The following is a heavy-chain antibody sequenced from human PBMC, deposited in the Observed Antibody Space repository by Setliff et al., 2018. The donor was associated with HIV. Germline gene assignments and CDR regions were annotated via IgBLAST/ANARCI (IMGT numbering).Heavy chain of an antibody. CDR3: ARDLGSEQWLPDAVDI. CDR2: INWNGGST. V-gene: IGHV3-20*04. CDR1: GFTLTTYS. D-gene: IGHD6-19*01. J-gene: IGHJ3*02. Sequence: GESLKISCAASGFTLTTYSMNWVRQAPGKGLDWVSGINWNGGSTGYADSVKGRFSISRDNAKNTLYLQMNSLRAEDTALYYCARDLGSEQWLPDAVDICGQGTMVTVSS.